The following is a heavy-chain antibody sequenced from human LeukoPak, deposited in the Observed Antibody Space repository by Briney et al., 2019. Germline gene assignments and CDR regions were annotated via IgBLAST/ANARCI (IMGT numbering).Heavy chain of an antibody. D-gene: IGHD6-13*01. CDR1: GGSISSYY. J-gene: IGHJ4*02. V-gene: IGHV4-59*01. CDR3: AGGDSSWGVGY. CDR2: IYYSGST. Sequence: SETLPLTCTVSGGSISSYYWSWIRQPPGKGLEWIGYIYYSGSTNYNPSLKSRVTISVDTSKNQFSLKLSSVTAADTAVYYCAGGDSSWGVGYWGQGTLVTVSS.